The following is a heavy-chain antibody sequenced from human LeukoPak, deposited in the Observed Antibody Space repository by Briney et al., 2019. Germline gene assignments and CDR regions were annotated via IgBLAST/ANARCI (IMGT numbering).Heavy chain of an antibody. Sequence: SVKVSCKASGGTFSSYAISWVRQAPGQGLEWMGGIIPIFGTANYAQKFQGRVTITTDESTSTAYMELSSLRSDDTAVYSCARLAWGRLDYWGQGTLVTVSS. D-gene: IGHD7-27*01. V-gene: IGHV1-69*05. CDR2: IIPIFGTA. J-gene: IGHJ4*02. CDR1: GGTFSSYA. CDR3: ARLAWGRLDY.